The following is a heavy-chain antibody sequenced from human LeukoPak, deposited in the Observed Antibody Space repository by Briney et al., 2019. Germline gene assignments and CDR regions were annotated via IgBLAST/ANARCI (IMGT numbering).Heavy chain of an antibody. CDR1: GGSFSGYY. J-gene: IGHJ5*02. D-gene: IGHD2-2*02. Sequence: SETLSLTCAVYGGSFSGYYWSWIRQPPGKGLEWIGEINHSGSTNYNPSLKSRVTIPVDTSKNQFSLKLSSVTAADTAVYYCARGRGRLGYCSSTSCYTGIEGYDWFDPWGQGTLVTASS. V-gene: IGHV4-34*01. CDR2: INHSGST. CDR3: ARGRGRLGYCSSTSCYTGIEGYDWFDP.